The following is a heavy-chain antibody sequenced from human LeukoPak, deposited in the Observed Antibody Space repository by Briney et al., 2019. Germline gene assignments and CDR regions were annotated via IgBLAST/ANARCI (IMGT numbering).Heavy chain of an antibody. CDR3: ARLPPRGGSGWYFDY. D-gene: IGHD6-19*01. Sequence: PSQTLSLTCAVSGGSISSGGYSWSWIRQPPGKGLEWIGYIYHSGSTYYNPSLKSRVTISVDTSKNQFSLKLSSVTAADTAVYYCARLPPRGGSGWYFDYWGQGTLVTVSS. J-gene: IGHJ4*02. CDR2: IYHSGST. V-gene: IGHV4-30-2*01. CDR1: GGSISSGGYS.